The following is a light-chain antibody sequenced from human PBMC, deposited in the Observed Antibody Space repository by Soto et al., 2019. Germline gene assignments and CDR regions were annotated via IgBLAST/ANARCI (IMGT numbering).Light chain of an antibody. CDR1: SGAVTSGHY. J-gene: IGLJ2*01. V-gene: IGLV7-46*01. Sequence: QAVVTQEPSLTVSPGETVTLTCGSSSGAVTSGHYSYWFQQKPGQAPRALIYHTSNKHSWTPARFSGSLYGGKAALTLSGAQPEDEAEYYCLLFYSNTEVFGGGTKLTVL. CDR2: HTS. CDR3: LLFYSNTEV.